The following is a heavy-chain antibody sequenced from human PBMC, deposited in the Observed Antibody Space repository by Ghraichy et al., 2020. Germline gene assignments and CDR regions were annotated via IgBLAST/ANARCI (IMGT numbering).Heavy chain of an antibody. D-gene: IGHD6-13*01. CDR3: ARLADGSSWEYNWFDP. Sequence: SETLSLTCTVSGGSISSYYWSWIRQPPGKGLEWIGYIYYSGSTNYNPSLKSRVTISVDTSKNQFSLKLSSVTAADTAVYYCARLADGSSWEYNWFDPWGQGTLVTVSS. CDR1: GGSISSYY. J-gene: IGHJ5*02. V-gene: IGHV4-59*08. CDR2: IYYSGST.